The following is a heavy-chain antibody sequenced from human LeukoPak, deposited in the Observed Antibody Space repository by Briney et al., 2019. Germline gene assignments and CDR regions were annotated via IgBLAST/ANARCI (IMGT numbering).Heavy chain of an antibody. J-gene: IGHJ4*02. V-gene: IGHV4-39*07. Sequence: PSETLSLTCTVSGGSISSSSYYWGWIRQPPGTGLEWIGSIYYSGSTYYNPSLKSRVTISVDTSKNQFSLKLSSVTAADTAVYYCARDLASYDFWSGYYIAYFDYWGQGTLVTVSS. D-gene: IGHD3-3*01. CDR3: ARDLASYDFWSGYYIAYFDY. CDR1: GGSISSSSYY. CDR2: IYYSGST.